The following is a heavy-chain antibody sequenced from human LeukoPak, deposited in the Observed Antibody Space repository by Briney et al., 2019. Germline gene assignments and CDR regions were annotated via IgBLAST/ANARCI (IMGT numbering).Heavy chain of an antibody. CDR3: ARPVPYHIYYFHF. Sequence: SETLSLTCTVSGASMSSSHYYWGWVRQSPGKGLEWIGSIFHSGSTYYNPSLKSRVTISVDTAKNHFSLNLNSVTAADTAVYYCARPVPYHIYYFHFWGQGALVTVSS. CDR2: IFHSGST. D-gene: IGHD2-2*01. V-gene: IGHV4-39*02. CDR1: GASMSSSHYY. J-gene: IGHJ4*02.